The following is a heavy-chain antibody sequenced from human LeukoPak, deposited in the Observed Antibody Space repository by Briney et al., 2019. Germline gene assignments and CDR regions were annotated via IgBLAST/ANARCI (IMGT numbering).Heavy chain of an antibody. J-gene: IGHJ3*01. CDR2: MWSDESTA. Sequence: PGGSLRLSCAASGFTFSSYAMSWVRQAPGKGLEWVALMWSDESTAYYADSVKGRFVISRDNSKESLYLQMDSLTVDDTAVYYCVAEKTATGFDFWGRGTMVTVSS. V-gene: IGHV3-33*08. CDR1: GFTFSSYA. CDR3: VAEKTATGFDF. D-gene: IGHD2-21*02.